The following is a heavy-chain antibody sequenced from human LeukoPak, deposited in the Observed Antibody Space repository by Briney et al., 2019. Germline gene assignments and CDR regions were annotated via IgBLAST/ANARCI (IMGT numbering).Heavy chain of an antibody. Sequence: ASVKVSCKASGYTFTSYGISWVRQAPGQGLEWMGGIIPIFGTANYAQKFQGRVTITTDESRRTAYMELSSLRSEDTAVYYCARAKYSSSSRGLDYWGQGTLVTVPS. V-gene: IGHV1-69*05. CDR2: IIPIFGTA. CDR3: ARAKYSSSSRGLDY. J-gene: IGHJ4*02. D-gene: IGHD6-6*01. CDR1: GYTFTSYG.